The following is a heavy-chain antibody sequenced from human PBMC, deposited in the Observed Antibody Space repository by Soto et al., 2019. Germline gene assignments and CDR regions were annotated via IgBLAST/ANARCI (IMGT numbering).Heavy chain of an antibody. CDR3: ARSMPATTSFDY. CDR1: EFTFSDHY. V-gene: IGHV3-72*01. Sequence: EVQLVESGGDLVQPGGSLRLSCAASEFTFSDHYIDWVRQAPGKGLEWVGRSRDKGNSYSTDYGASVKGRFTISRDASKNSLYLQMNSLKTEDTALYYCARSMPATTSFDYWGQGTLFTVSS. CDR2: SRDKGNSYST. J-gene: IGHJ4*02. D-gene: IGHD1-26*01.